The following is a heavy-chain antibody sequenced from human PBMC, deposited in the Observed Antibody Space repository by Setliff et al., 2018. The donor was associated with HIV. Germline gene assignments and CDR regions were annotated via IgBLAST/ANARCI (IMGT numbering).Heavy chain of an antibody. J-gene: IGHJ4*02. V-gene: IGHV5-51*01. CDR3: AANIMGLTPDDY. CDR1: GFTFTNYW. Sequence: GESLKISCKGSGFTFTNYWIAWLRQMPGKGLEWMGIIYPGDSDTRYSPSFQGQVTISADKSISTAKNTLFLQLSSLRAEDTAVYYCAANIMGLTPDDYWGQGTLVTVSS. CDR2: IYPGDSDT. D-gene: IGHD1-26*01.